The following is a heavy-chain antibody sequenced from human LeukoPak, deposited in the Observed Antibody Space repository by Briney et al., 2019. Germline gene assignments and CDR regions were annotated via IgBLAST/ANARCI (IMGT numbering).Heavy chain of an antibody. Sequence: GGSLRLSCAVSGFSINNYWMTWYRQAPGKGLECVAHIKGDASEKHYVDSVKGRFTISRDNAENSLYLQMNSLRAEDTAVYYCARGGDYYDSSGSSYWGQGTLVTVSS. J-gene: IGHJ4*02. CDR1: GFSINNYW. CDR3: ARGGDYYDSSGSSY. D-gene: IGHD3-22*01. V-gene: IGHV3-7*01. CDR2: IKGDASEK.